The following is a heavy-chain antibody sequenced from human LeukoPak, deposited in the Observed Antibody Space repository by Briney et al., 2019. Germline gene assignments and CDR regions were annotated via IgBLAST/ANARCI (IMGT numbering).Heavy chain of an antibody. CDR3: AKDQRSITIFGVVYDY. CDR1: GFTFSSYG. V-gene: IGHV3-30*02. CDR2: IRDDGSNK. Sequence: GGPLRLSCAASGFTFSSYGMHWVRQAPGKGLEWVAFIRDDGSNKYYADPVKARFPISRENSKNTVYLQMNSLRAEDTAVYYCAKDQRSITIFGVVYDYWGQGTLVTVSS. J-gene: IGHJ4*02. D-gene: IGHD3-3*01.